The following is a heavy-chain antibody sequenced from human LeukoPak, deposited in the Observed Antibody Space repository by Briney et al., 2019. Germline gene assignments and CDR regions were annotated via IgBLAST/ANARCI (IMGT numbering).Heavy chain of an antibody. V-gene: IGHV4-4*07. D-gene: IGHD4-23*01. Sequence: SGTLSLTCTVSGGSISSYHWGRSRQTAGKERECMGRIQYSENNNYNPSHESRVTLAVDTSKNQFSLKLNHVPAADTAVYYCARDRGYGGNSYLDYWNQGTLVTVSS. CDR3: ARDRGYGGNSYLDY. J-gene: IGHJ4*02. CDR1: GGSISSYH. CDR2: IQYSENN.